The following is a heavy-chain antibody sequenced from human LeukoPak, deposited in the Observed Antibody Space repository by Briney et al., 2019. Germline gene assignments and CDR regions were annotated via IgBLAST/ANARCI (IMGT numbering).Heavy chain of an antibody. CDR2: ISTCGST. V-gene: IGHV4-4*07. J-gene: IGHJ6*04. CDR1: GGSISGYY. D-gene: IGHD6-13*01. Sequence: PSETLSLTCTVSGGSISGYYWSWIRQPAGKGLEWIGRISTCGSTNYNPALKSRVTMSVDTSKNQFSLKLSSVTAADTAVYYCARLVSYSSSWHPRAMDVWGKGTTVTVSS. CDR3: ARLVSYSSSWHPRAMDV.